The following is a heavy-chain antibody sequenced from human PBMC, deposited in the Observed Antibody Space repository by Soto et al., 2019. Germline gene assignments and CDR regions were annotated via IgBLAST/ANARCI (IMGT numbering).Heavy chain of an antibody. CDR1: GGSISSYY. Sequence: SDTLSLTCTVSGGSISSYYWSWIRQPPGKGLEWIGYIYYSGSTNYNPSLKSRVTISVDTSKNQFSLKLGSVTATDTAVYFCARDLGQGNSPGHNYFDYWGQGTLVTVSS. J-gene: IGHJ4*02. CDR2: IYYSGST. D-gene: IGHD5-18*01. CDR3: ARDLGQGNSPGHNYFDY. V-gene: IGHV4-59*01.